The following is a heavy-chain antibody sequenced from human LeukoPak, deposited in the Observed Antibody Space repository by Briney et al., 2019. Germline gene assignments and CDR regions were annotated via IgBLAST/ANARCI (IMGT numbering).Heavy chain of an antibody. CDR1: GFTFSSYG. J-gene: IGHJ5*02. V-gene: IGHV3-30*18. CDR2: ISYDGSNK. Sequence: GRSLRLSCAASGFTFSSYGMHWVRQAPGKGLEWVAVISYDGSNKYYADSVKGRFTISRDNSKNTLYLQMNSLRAEDTAVYYYAKDPDYGDYTNWFDPWGQGTLVTVSS. CDR3: AKDPDYGDYTNWFDP. D-gene: IGHD4-17*01.